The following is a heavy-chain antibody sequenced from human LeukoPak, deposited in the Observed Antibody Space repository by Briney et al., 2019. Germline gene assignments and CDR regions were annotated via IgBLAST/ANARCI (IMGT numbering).Heavy chain of an antibody. J-gene: IGHJ4*02. CDR3: ARGNGSSWYAPFFDH. Sequence: GGSLRLSCAASGFTFSRYDMHWVRQGTGKGLEWVSGIGIAGDTYYPGSVKGRFTISRDDAKNSLYLQMNSLRAGDTAVYYCARGNGSSWYAPFFDHWGQGTLVTVSS. CDR2: IGIAGDT. CDR1: GFTFSRYD. D-gene: IGHD6-13*01. V-gene: IGHV3-13*01.